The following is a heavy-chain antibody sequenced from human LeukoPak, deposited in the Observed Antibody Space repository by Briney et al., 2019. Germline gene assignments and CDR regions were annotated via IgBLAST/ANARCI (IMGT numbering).Heavy chain of an antibody. D-gene: IGHD5-18*01. V-gene: IGHV4-39*01. CDR1: GGSISSSSYY. CDR2: IYYSGST. J-gene: IGHJ3*02. CDR3: ARGANTAMVRKAFDI. Sequence: SETLSLTCTVSGGSISSSSYYWGWIRQPPGKGLKWIGSIYYSGSTYYNPSLKSRVTISVDTSKNQFSLKLSSVTAADTAVYHCARGANTAMVRKAFDIWGQGTMVTVSS.